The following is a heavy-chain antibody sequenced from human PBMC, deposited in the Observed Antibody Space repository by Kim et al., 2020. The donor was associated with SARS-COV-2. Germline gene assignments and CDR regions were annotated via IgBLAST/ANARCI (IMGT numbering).Heavy chain of an antibody. V-gene: IGHV4-31*02. Sequence: SLKSRVTISVDTSQNQFSLKLSSVTAAYTAVYYCARGDTIFGVVINAFDIWGQGTMVTVSS. CDR3: ARGDTIFGVVINAFDI. D-gene: IGHD3-3*01. J-gene: IGHJ3*02.